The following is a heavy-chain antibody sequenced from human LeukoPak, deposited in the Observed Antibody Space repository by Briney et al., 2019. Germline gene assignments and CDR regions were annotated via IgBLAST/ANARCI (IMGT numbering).Heavy chain of an antibody. CDR2: ISSSGSTI. V-gene: IGHV3-11*01. J-gene: IGHJ6*03. Sequence: PGGSLRLSCAASGFTFSDYYMSWVRQAPGKGLEWVSYISSSGSTIYYADSVKGRFTISRDNAKNSLYPQMNSLRAEDTAVYYCARDRGSTGYYYYYMDVWGKGTTVTVSS. CDR3: ARDRGSTGYYYYYMDV. D-gene: IGHD2-2*01. CDR1: GFTFSDYY.